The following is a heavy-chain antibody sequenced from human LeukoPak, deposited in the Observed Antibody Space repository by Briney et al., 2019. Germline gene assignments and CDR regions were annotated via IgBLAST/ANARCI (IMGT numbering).Heavy chain of an antibody. CDR1: GFTFDFYA. Sequence: GTSLRLSCTTSGFTFDFYAMRWVRQAPGKGLEWVAVMSYDGRYRYYADSAKGRFTISRDNSKRTLYLEMSSLRPEDTALYYCARSELYYGSESYYHLDYWGHGTLVTVSS. J-gene: IGHJ4*01. V-gene: IGHV3-30*03. CDR3: ARSELYYGSESYYHLDY. CDR2: MSYDGRYR. D-gene: IGHD3-10*01.